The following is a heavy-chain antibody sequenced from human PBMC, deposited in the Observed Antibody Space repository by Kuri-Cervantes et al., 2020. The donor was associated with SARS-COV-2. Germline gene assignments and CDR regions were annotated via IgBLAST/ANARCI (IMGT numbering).Heavy chain of an antibody. V-gene: IGHV4-61*01. CDR1: GDSVSSGSHY. Sequence: SETLSLTCIVSGDSVSSGSHYWSWIRQPPGKGLEWIGYMYYSGRTNYNPSLKSRVTISVDTSKNQFSLKLSSVTAADTAVYYCARNFVAGTGDWFDYWGQGTLVTVSS. CDR2: MYYSGRT. D-gene: IGHD6-19*01. J-gene: IGHJ4*02. CDR3: ARNFVAGTGDWFDY.